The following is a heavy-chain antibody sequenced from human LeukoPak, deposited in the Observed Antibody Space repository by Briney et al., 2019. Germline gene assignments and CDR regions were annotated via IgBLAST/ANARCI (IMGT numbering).Heavy chain of an antibody. CDR3: ARLSQIGY. Sequence: GGSLRLSCAASGFTFSNYWVHWVRQAPGKGLVWVSRINRDGSTTKYADSVKGRFTVSRDNAKNTLNLQMNSLRPEDTALYYCARLSQIGYWGQGTLVTVSS. CDR2: INRDGSTT. V-gene: IGHV3-74*03. CDR1: GFTFSNYW. J-gene: IGHJ4*02.